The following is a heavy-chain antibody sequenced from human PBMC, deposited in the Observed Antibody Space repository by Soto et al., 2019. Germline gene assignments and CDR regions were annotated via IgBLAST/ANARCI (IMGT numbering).Heavy chain of an antibody. CDR1: GFSFSSYA. CDR2: ISSDGRNK. V-gene: IGHV3-30*04. CDR3: ARDIDY. Sequence: PGGSLRLSCAASGFSFSSYAINWVRQAPGQGLEWVALISSDGRNKYYGDSVKGRFTISRDTSKSTLYLQMSSLRAEGTAVYNCARDIDYWGQGTLVTVSS. J-gene: IGHJ4*02.